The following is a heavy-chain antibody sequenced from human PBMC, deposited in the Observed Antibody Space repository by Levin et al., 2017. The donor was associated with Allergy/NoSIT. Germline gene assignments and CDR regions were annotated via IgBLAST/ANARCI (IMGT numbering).Heavy chain of an antibody. CDR1: GFTVNNNY. CDR2: IYEFDYA. Sequence: GGSLRLSCAASGFTVNNNYMSWVRQAPGKRLEWVSVIYEFDYAYYADSVKGRFTISRDNSKNTLYLQMNSLRAEDTAVYYCARDQRGYGGNYYSDDWGQRTLVTVSS. D-gene: IGHD1-26*01. V-gene: IGHV3-53*01. CDR3: ARDQRGYGGNYYSDD. J-gene: IGHJ4*02.